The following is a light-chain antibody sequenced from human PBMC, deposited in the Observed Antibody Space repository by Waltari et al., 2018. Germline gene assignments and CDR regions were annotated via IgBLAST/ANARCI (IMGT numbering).Light chain of an antibody. CDR2: RNN. J-gene: IGLJ3*02. V-gene: IGLV1-47*01. CDR3: GGWDDSLNGWV. Sequence: QSVMTQPPSASGTPGQRVTISCSGSNSNIGNNHVYWYQQLPGAAPKPLIYRNNPRPSGVPDRFSVSKSGTSASLAISGLRSEDEGDYYCGGWDDSLNGWVFGGGTKLTVL. CDR1: NSNIGNNH.